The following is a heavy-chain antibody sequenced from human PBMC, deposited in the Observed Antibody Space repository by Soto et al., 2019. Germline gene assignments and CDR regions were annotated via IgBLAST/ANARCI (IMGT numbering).Heavy chain of an antibody. V-gene: IGHV4-39*01. CDR3: ARRSWDVVVVAATRLHDAFDI. J-gene: IGHJ3*02. CDR2: IYYSGST. Sequence: QLQLQESGPGLVKPSETLSLTCTVSGGSISSSSYYWGWIRQPPGKGLEWIGSIYYSGSTYYNPSLKSRVTISVDTSKNQFSLKLGSVTAADTAVYYCARRSWDVVVVAATRLHDAFDIWGQGTMVTVSS. D-gene: IGHD2-15*01. CDR1: GGSISSSSYY.